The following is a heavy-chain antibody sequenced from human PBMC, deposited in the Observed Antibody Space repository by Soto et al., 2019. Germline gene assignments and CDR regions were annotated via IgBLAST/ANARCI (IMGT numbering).Heavy chain of an antibody. CDR3: ATDIILTGSQHSFDY. J-gene: IGHJ4*02. CDR2: IYHSGST. V-gene: IGHV4-30-2*01. CDR1: GGSISSGGYS. D-gene: IGHD3-9*01. Sequence: PSETLSLTCAFSGGSISSGGYSWSWIRQPPGKGLEWNGYIYHSGSTYYNPSLKSRVTISVDRSKNQFSLKLSSVTAADTAVYYCATDIILTGSQHSFDYWGQGTLVTVSS.